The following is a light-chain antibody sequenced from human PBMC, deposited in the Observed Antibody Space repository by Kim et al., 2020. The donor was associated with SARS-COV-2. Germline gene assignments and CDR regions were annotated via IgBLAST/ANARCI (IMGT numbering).Light chain of an antibody. CDR1: QRVSSY. CDR3: QQGSTWPLS. Sequence: EIVLTQSPATLSLSPGERATLSCRASQRVSSYLAWYQQKPDQPPRLLIFDASNRATGIPARFSGGGSGTDFTLTISSLEPEDFAVYYCQQGSTWPLSFGGGTKVDIK. CDR2: DAS. J-gene: IGKJ4*01. V-gene: IGKV3-11*01.